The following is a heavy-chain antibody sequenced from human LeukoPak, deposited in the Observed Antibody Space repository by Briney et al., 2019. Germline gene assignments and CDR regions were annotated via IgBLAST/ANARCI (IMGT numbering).Heavy chain of an antibody. J-gene: IGHJ4*02. Sequence: SETLSLTCTVSGGSISSSSYYWGWIRQPPGRGLEWIGSIYYSGSTYYNPSLKSRVTISVDTSKNQFSLKLSSVTAADTAVYYCASLWSSGGYFDYWGQGTLVTVSS. CDR1: GGSISSSSYY. CDR2: IYYSGST. D-gene: IGHD2-21*01. V-gene: IGHV4-39*01. CDR3: ASLWSSGGYFDY.